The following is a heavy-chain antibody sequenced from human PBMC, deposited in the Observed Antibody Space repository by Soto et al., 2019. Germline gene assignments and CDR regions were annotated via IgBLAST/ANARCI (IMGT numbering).Heavy chain of an antibody. CDR3: ARVKRSYPDWFDP. CDR2: ISSSGSTI. D-gene: IGHD4-17*01. Sequence: PGGSLRLSCAASGFPFSDYYMSWIRQAPGKGLEWVSYISSSGSTIYYADSVKGRFTISRDNAKNSLYLQMNSLRAEDTAVYYCARVKRSYPDWFDPWGQGTLVTVSS. J-gene: IGHJ5*02. V-gene: IGHV3-11*01. CDR1: GFPFSDYY.